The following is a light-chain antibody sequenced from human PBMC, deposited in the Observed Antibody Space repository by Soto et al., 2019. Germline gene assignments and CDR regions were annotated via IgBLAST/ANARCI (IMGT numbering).Light chain of an antibody. Sequence: DIQMTQSPSSLSASVGDRVTITCQASQDINSYLNWYQHKPGKAPKLLIYDASILEAGVPPRFSGSGSGTDFTLTISILQPEDVATEYCQHCYYRPIFGPGTTVDVK. CDR2: DAS. CDR3: QHCYYRPI. V-gene: IGKV1-33*01. CDR1: QDINSY. J-gene: IGKJ3*01.